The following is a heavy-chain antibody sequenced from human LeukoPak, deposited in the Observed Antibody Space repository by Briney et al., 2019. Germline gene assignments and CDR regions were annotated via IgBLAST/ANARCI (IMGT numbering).Heavy chain of an antibody. CDR2: IYHSGGT. D-gene: IGHD3-9*01. J-gene: IGHJ4*02. CDR3: ARVGQTYYDILTGYYFGFFDY. V-gene: IGHV4-38-2*02. CDR1: GYSISSGYY. Sequence: PSETLSLTCTVSGYSISSGYYWGWIRQPPGKGLEWIGSIYHSGGTYYNPSLKSRVTISVDTSKNQFSLKLSSVTAADTAVYYCARVGQTYYDILTGYYFGFFDYWGQGTLVTVSS.